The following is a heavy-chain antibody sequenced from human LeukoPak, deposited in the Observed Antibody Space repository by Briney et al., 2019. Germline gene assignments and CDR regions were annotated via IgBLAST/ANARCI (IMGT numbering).Heavy chain of an antibody. CDR3: ARGSGSSSASLLYYFDY. J-gene: IGHJ4*02. V-gene: IGHV4-34*01. CDR1: GGSFSGYY. CDR2: INHSGST. D-gene: IGHD6-6*01. Sequence: SETLSLTCAVYGGSFSGYYWSWIRQPPGKGLEWIGEINHSGSTNYNPSLKSRVTISVDTSKDQFSLKLSSVTAADTAVYYCARGSGSSSASLLYYFDYWGQGTLVTVSS.